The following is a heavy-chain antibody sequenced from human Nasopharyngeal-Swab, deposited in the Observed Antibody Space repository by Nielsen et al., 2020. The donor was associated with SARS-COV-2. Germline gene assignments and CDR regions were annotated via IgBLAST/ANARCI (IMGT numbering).Heavy chain of an antibody. CDR1: GYTFTGYY. J-gene: IGHJ4*02. CDR3: ARGMGVLRWHFDC. CDR2: INPNSGGT. V-gene: IGHV1-2*02. D-gene: IGHD4-23*01. Sequence: ASVKVSCKASGYTFTGYYMHWVRQAPGQGLEWMGWINPNSGGTNYAQKFQGRVTMTRDTSISTAYMELSRLRSEDTAVYYCARGMGVLRWHFDCWGQGTLVTVSS.